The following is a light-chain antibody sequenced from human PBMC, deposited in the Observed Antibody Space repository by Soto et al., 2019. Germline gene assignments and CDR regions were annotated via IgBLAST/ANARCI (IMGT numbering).Light chain of an antibody. V-gene: IGKV3-20*01. J-gene: IGKJ1*01. Sequence: EIVLTQSPATLSLSPGERATLSCRASQNISIYLAWYQQKPGQAPRLLIYGASSRATGIPDRFSGSGSGTDFTLAVGRVETEDFAVHYCQLYGSSLCTFGQGTKVESK. CDR1: QNISIY. CDR2: GAS. CDR3: QLYGSSLCT.